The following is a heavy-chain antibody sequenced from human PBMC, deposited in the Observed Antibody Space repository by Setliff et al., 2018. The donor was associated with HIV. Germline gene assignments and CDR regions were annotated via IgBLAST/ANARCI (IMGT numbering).Heavy chain of an antibody. CDR1: GGSISGHY. D-gene: IGHD2-15*01. J-gene: IGHJ3*02. CDR3: ARWGASGGRPDWHAFDM. Sequence: SETLSLTCSVSGGSISGHYWSWIRQPPGKGLEWIGYIGYNGDTSYNPSLNSRVTLSVDRSKNQFSLKLSSVSAADTAVYFCARWGASGGRPDWHAFDMWGQGTMVTVSS. V-gene: IGHV4-59*11. CDR2: IGYNGDT.